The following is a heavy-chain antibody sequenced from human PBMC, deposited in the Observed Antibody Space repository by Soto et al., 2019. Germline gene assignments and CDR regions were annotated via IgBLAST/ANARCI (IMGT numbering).Heavy chain of an antibody. CDR3: ARDIGSYAYGEGY. CDR2: VYPSGTT. CDR1: GGSINSYW. Sequence: PSETLSLTCSVSGGSINSYWWSWIRQPAGKGLEWIGRVYPSGTTDYNPSLNSRATMSVETSMNQFSLKLSSVTAADTAVYYCARDIGSYAYGEGYWGQGIQVTVSS. D-gene: IGHD3-10*01. J-gene: IGHJ4*02. V-gene: IGHV4-4*07.